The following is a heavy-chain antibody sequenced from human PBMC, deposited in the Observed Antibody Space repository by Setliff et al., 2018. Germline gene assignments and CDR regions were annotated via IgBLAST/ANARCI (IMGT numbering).Heavy chain of an antibody. V-gene: IGHV1-69*10. Sequence: SVKVSCKASGGTFSSYAISWVRQAPGQGLEWMGGIIPILGIANYAQKFQGRVTMTRNTSISTAYMELSSLTSEDTAVYYCARGGDTSGYYYTDYYYGMDVWGQGTTVTVSS. CDR1: GGTFSSYA. CDR3: ARGGDTSGYYYTDYYYGMDV. J-gene: IGHJ6*02. CDR2: IIPILGIA. D-gene: IGHD3-22*01.